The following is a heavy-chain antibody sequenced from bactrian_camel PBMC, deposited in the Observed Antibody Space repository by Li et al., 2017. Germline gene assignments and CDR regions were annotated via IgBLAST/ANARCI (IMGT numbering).Heavy chain of an antibody. CDR1: GGYSYCTYD. D-gene: IGHD3*01. Sequence: DVQLVESGGGSVQAGGSLRLSCAVSGGYSYCTYDMSWYRQAPGKEREFVSGADDYGRTNYSNSVKGRFTFSQENAKKMAYLQMNSLKSEDTAMYYCAKVSLGRCYSGPECLENITPPRAGQGTQVTVS. CDR2: ADDYGRT. J-gene: IGHJ4*01. V-gene: IGHV3S10*01.